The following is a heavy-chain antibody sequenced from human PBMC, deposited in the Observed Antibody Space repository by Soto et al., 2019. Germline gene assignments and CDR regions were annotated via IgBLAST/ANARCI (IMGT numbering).Heavy chain of an antibody. CDR2: IKSKTDGGTT. CDR1: GFTFSNAW. D-gene: IGHD1-7*01. Sequence: GGSLRLSCAASGFTFSNAWMNWVRQAPGKGLEWVGRIKSKTDGGTTDYAAPVKGRFTISRDDSKNTLYLQMNSLKTEDTAVYYCTPRLWGTTKFDPWGQGTLVTVSA. V-gene: IGHV3-15*07. CDR3: TPRLWGTTKFDP. J-gene: IGHJ5*02.